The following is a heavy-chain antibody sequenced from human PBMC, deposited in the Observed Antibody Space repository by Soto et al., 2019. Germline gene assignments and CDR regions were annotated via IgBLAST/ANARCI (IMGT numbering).Heavy chain of an antibody. CDR2: ISSSSSYI. CDR1: GFTFSIYS. CDR3: ARDERYCSGGSCYVY. D-gene: IGHD2-15*01. J-gene: IGHJ4*02. Sequence: GGSLRLSCAASGFTFSIYSMNWVRQAPGKGLDWVSSISSSSSYIYYADSVKGRFTISRDNAKNSLYLQMNSLRAEDTAVYYCARDERYCSGGSCYVYWGQGTLVTVSS. V-gene: IGHV3-21*01.